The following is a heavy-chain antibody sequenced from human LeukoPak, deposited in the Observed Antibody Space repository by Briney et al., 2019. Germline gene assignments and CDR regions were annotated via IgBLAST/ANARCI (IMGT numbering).Heavy chain of an antibody. V-gene: IGHV1-3*01. CDR3: ARSYGDENWFDP. CDR2: INAGNGNT. J-gene: IGHJ5*02. Sequence: ASVKVSCKASGYTFTSYAMHWVRQAPGQRLEWMGWINAGNGNTKYSQKFQGRVTITRDTSASTAYMELSSLRSEDTAVYYCARSYGDENWFDPWGQGTLGTVSS. D-gene: IGHD2-21*02. CDR1: GYTFTSYA.